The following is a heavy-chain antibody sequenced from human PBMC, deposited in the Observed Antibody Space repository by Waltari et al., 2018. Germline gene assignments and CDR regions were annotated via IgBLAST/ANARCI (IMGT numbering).Heavy chain of an antibody. CDR2: ISNDGSNK. CDR1: GFTFSSYA. V-gene: IGHV3-30-3*01. Sequence: QVQLVESGGGVVQPGRSLRLSCAASGFTFSSYAMHWVRQAPGKGLEWVAVISNDGSNKYYADSVKGRFTISRDNSKNTLYLQMNSLRAEDTAVYYCARGHRTPPYTMIVVVITPPDYWGQGTLVTVSS. CDR3: ARGHRTPPYTMIVVVITPPDY. J-gene: IGHJ4*02. D-gene: IGHD3-22*01.